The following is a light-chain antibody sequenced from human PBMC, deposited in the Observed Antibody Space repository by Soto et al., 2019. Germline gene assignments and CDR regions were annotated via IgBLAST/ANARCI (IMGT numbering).Light chain of an antibody. CDR1: QGISSY. CDR3: QQYYSYPYT. J-gene: IGKJ2*01. V-gene: IGKV1-8*01. Sequence: AFRMTQSPSSLSASTGDRVTITCRASQGISSYLAWYQQKPGKAPKLLIYAASTLQSGVPSRFSGSGSGTDFTLTISCLQSEYFATYYCQQYYSYPYTFGQGNKLESK. CDR2: AAS.